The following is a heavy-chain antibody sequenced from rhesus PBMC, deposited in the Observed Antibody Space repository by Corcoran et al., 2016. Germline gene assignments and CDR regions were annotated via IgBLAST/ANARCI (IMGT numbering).Heavy chain of an antibody. J-gene: IGHJ4*01. CDR1: GFTFSRYA. Sequence: EVQLVESGGGLVQPGGSVRLSCTGSGFTFSRYAMYWVRQAPGKGLEWVSAINTGGGSTWYTDSVKGRFTISKENAKNTLYLQMDSLRAEDTAVYYCAKDSSIAAGPGDYWGQGVLVTVSS. CDR3: AKDSSIAAGPGDY. CDR2: INTGGGST. V-gene: IGHV3-8*01. D-gene: IGHD6-13*01.